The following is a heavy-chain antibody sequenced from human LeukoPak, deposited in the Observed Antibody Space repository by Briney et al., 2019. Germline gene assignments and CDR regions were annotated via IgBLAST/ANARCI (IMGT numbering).Heavy chain of an antibody. D-gene: IGHD3-22*01. J-gene: IGHJ4*02. Sequence: SETLSLTCTVSGGSISSYYWSWIRQPPGKGLEWIRYIYYSGSTNYNPSLKSRVTISVDTSKNQFSLKLSSVTAADTAVYYCARGPYYYDSSGDWGQGTLVTVSS. CDR2: IYYSGST. CDR1: GGSISSYY. CDR3: ARGPYYYDSSGD. V-gene: IGHV4-59*01.